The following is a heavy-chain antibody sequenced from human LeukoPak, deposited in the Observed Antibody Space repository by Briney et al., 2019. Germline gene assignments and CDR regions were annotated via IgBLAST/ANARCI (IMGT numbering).Heavy chain of an antibody. CDR3: ARDRDYGDYVHDAFDV. V-gene: IGHV1-18*01. CDR1: GYTFTSYG. CDR2: INAYNGNT. D-gene: IGHD4-17*01. J-gene: IGHJ3*01. Sequence: ASVKVSCKASGYTFTSYGISWVRQAPGQGLEWMGWINAYNGNTNYAQKLQGRVTMTTDTSTSTAYMELRSLRSDDTAVYYCARDRDYGDYVHDAFDVWGQGTMVTVSS.